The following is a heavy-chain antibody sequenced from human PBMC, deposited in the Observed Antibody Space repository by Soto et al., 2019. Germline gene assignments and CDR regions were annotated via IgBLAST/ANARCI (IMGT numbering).Heavy chain of an antibody. V-gene: IGHV1-69*01. CDR2: IVPMFGTS. CDR1: GGTSTRYA. CDR3: NRGSEYDFWSGYL. J-gene: IGHJ4*02. D-gene: IGHD3-3*01. Sequence: QERLVQSGAEVRKPGSSVKVSCKVTGGTSTRYAINWVRQAPGQGLEWMGGIVPMFGTSKYAQKFQGRVKLTAEPSTRLAYMELRSLRFEDTAVYYCNRGSEYDFWSGYLWGQGTLVSVSS.